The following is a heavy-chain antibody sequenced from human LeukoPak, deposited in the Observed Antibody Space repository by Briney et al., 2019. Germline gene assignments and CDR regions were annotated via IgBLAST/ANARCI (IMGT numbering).Heavy chain of an antibody. Sequence: PSETLSLTCAVSGGSISSSNWWSWVRQPPGKGLEWIGEIYHSGSTNYNPSLKSRVTISVDTSKNQFSLKLSSVTAADTAVYYCARFVYDAGTFDIWGQGTMVTVSS. J-gene: IGHJ3*02. CDR1: GGSISSSNW. CDR3: ARFVYDAGTFDI. CDR2: IYHSGST. V-gene: IGHV4-4*02. D-gene: IGHD5/OR15-5a*01.